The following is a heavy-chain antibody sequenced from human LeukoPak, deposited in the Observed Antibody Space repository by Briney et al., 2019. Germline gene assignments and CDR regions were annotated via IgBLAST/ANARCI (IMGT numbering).Heavy chain of an antibody. CDR1: GGSLSSYY. CDR2: IYTSGST. Sequence: SETPSPTCTVSGGSLSSYYWSLIRQPPRKGPEWIGRIYTSGSTNYNPSLKSRVTMSVDTSKNQFSLKLSSVTAADTAVYYCARDGDSYGPTYYYYMDVWGKGTTVTVSS. J-gene: IGHJ6*03. CDR3: ARDGDSYGPTYYYYMDV. D-gene: IGHD5-18*01. V-gene: IGHV4-4*07.